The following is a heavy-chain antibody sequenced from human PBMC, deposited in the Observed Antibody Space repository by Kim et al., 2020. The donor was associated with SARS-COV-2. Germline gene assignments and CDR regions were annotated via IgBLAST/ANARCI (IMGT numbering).Heavy chain of an antibody. CDR1: GFTFDDYA. CDR2: ISWNSGSI. D-gene: IGHD3-10*01. CDR3: AKSLWVGELYYYYGMDV. V-gene: IGHV3-9*01. Sequence: GGSLRLSCAASGFTFDDYAMHWVRQAPGKGLEWVSGISWNSGSIGYADSVKGRFTISRDNAKNSLYLQMNSLRAEDTALYYCAKSLWVGELYYYYGMDV. J-gene: IGHJ6*01.